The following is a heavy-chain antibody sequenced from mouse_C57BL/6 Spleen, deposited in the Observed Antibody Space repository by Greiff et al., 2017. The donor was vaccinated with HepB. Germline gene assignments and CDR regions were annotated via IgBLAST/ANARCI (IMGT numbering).Heavy chain of an antibody. CDR3: ARYSTLYAMDY. J-gene: IGHJ4*01. CDR2: IYPGDGDT. V-gene: IGHV1-80*01. D-gene: IGHD2-5*01. Sequence: VQLQESGAELVKPGASVKISCKASGYAFSSYWMNWVKQRPGKGLEWIGQIYPGDGDTNYNGKFKGKATLTADKSSSTAYMQLSSLTSEDSAVYFCARYSTLYAMDYWGQGTSVTVSS. CDR1: GYAFSSYW.